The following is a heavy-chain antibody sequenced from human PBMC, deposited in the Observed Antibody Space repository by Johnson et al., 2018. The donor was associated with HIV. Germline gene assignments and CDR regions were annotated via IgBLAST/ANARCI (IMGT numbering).Heavy chain of an antibody. CDR2: ISYDGSNK. CDR1: GFTFSSYA. J-gene: IGHJ3*02. CDR3: TTIGIHSGSFDGDQSDAFDI. V-gene: IGHV3-30*04. D-gene: IGHD1-26*01. Sequence: QVQLVESGGGVVQPGRSLRLSCAASGFTFSSYAMHWVRQAPGKGLEWVAVISYDGSNKYYADSVKGRFTISRDNSKNTLYLQMNSLKTEDTAVYYCTTIGIHSGSFDGDQSDAFDIWGQGTMVTVSS.